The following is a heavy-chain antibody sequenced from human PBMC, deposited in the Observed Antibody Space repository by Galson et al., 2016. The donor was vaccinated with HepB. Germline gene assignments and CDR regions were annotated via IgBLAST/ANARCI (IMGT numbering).Heavy chain of an antibody. CDR3: AVRYSSIWYFQH. D-gene: IGHD6-13*01. CDR2: MSDSGGST. Sequence: SLRLSCAASGSTFSDCAMSWVRQTPGKGLEWVSAMSDSGGSTYYADSVKGRFTISRDNSKNTLYLQMNSLGAEDTAIYYCAVRYSSIWYFQHWGRGTLVSVSS. J-gene: IGHJ1*01. CDR1: GSTFSDCA. V-gene: IGHV3-23*01.